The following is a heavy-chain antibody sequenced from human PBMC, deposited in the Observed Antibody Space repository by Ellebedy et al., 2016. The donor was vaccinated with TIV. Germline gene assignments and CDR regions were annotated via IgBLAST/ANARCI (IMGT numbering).Heavy chain of an antibody. Sequence: MPGGSLRLSCNVSGGSITSYFWTWIRQTPGKGLEWIGYVYYTGTTDYNPSLSSRLTISIDTSKSQFSLRLNSVTAADTAVYYCAVEGIVATMFIDPWGPGTLVTVSS. D-gene: IGHD5-12*01. J-gene: IGHJ5*02. CDR1: GGSITSYF. CDR3: AVEGIVATMFIDP. V-gene: IGHV4-59*03. CDR2: VYYTGTT.